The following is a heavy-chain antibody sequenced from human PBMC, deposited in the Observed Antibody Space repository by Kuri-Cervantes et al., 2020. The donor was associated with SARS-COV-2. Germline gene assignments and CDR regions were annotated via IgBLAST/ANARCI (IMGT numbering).Heavy chain of an antibody. Sequence: SETLSLTCTVSGGSISSYYWSWIRQPPGKGLEWIGEIYHSGSTNYNPSLKSRVTISVDTSKNQFSLKLSSVTAADTAVYYCARDRSSHYSSGWYGMGYSYYGMDVWGQGTTVTVSS. CDR3: ARDRSSHYSSGWYGMGYSYYGMDV. D-gene: IGHD6-19*01. CDR1: GGSISSYY. V-gene: IGHV4-59*01. CDR2: IYHSGST. J-gene: IGHJ6*02.